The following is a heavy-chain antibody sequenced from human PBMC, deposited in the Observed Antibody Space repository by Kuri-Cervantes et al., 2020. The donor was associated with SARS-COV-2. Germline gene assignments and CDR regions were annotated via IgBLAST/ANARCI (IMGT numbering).Heavy chain of an antibody. D-gene: IGHD3-16*01. V-gene: IGHV4-34*01. CDR2: INHRGST. CDR1: GGSFSGYY. CDR3: ASFGGGSDGGFDP. J-gene: IGHJ5*02. Sequence: SQTLSLTCAVYGGSFSGYYWSWIRQPPGKGLEWIGEINHRGSTNYNPSLKSRVTISVDTSKNQFSLKLSSVTAADTAVYYCASFGGGSDGGFDPWGQGTLVTVSS.